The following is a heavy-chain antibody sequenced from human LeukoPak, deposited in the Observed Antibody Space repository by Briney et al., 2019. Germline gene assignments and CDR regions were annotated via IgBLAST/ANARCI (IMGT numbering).Heavy chain of an antibody. J-gene: IGHJ4*02. Sequence: ASVKVSCKASGGTFSSYAISWVRQAPGQGLEWMGRIIPILGIANYAQKFQGRVTITADKSTSTAYMEPSSLRSEDTAVYYCARVWGMTLFDYWGQGTLVTVSS. D-gene: IGHD3-16*01. V-gene: IGHV1-69*04. CDR1: GGTFSSYA. CDR3: ARVWGMTLFDY. CDR2: IIPILGIA.